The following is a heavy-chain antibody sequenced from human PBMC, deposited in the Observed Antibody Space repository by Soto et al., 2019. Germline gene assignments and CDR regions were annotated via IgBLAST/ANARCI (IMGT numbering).Heavy chain of an antibody. D-gene: IGHD6-6*01. CDR2: ITSSGTAI. CDR1: GFTFSSYE. J-gene: IGHJ4*02. V-gene: IGHV3-48*03. CDR3: AREAPDAFDY. Sequence: EVQLVESGGGLVQPGGSLRLSCAASGFTFSSYEVNWVRQAPGRGLEWVSYITSSGTAIYYADSVKGRFTMSRDNAKNFLYLQMNSLRAEDTAVYYCAREAPDAFDYWGQGTLVTVSS.